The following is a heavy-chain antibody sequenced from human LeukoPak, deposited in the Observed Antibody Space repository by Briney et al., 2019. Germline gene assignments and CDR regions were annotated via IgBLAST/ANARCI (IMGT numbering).Heavy chain of an antibody. CDR2: INWNGGST. V-gene: IGHV3-20*04. CDR3: ARDLSSGWYNLFDY. Sequence: GGSLRLSCAASGFTFTNNFMSWVRQVPGKGLEWVSGINWNGGSTGYADSVKGRFTISRDNAKNSLYLQMNSLRAEDTALYYCARDLSSGWYNLFDYWGQGTLVTVSS. J-gene: IGHJ4*02. D-gene: IGHD6-19*01. CDR1: GFTFTNNF.